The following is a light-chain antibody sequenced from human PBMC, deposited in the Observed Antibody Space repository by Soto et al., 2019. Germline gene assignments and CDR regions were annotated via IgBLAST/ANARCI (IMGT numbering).Light chain of an antibody. CDR3: SSYINSSTLV. V-gene: IGLV2-14*01. CDR1: SSDVSGYNF. Sequence: QSALTQPASVSGSPGQSITISCTGTSSDVSGYNFVSWYQHHPGKAPKLMIYEDSNRPSGVSNRFSGSKSGNTASLTISGLQAEDEADYYCSSYINSSTLVFGGGTKLTVL. J-gene: IGLJ3*02. CDR2: EDS.